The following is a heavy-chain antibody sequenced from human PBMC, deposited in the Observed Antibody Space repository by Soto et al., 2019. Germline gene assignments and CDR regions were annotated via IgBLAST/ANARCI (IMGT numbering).Heavy chain of an antibody. D-gene: IGHD2-2*01. CDR2: IYPGDSDT. V-gene: IGHV5-51*01. J-gene: IGHJ6*03. CDR3: ARTDCSSTSCYEFFYMDV. Sequence: GESLKISCKGSGYSFTSYWIGWVRQMPGKGLEWMGIIYPGDSDTRYSPSFQGQVTISADKSISTAYLQWSSLKASDTAMYYCARTDCSSTSCYEFFYMDVWGKGTTVTVSS. CDR1: GYSFTSYW.